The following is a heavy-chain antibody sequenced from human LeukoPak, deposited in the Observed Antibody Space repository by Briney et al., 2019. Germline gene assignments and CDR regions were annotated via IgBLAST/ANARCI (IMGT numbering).Heavy chain of an antibody. D-gene: IGHD3-22*01. CDR3: ARDRGYYYDSSGLDY. J-gene: IGHJ4*02. CDR2: INSDGSST. V-gene: IGHV3-74*01. CDR1: GFTFSSYW. Sequence: GGSLRLSCAASGFTFSSYWMHWVRQAPGKGLVWVSRINSDGSSTSYADSVKGRFTISRDNAKNTLYLQRNSLRAEDTAVYYCARDRGYYYDSSGLDYWGQGTLVTVSS.